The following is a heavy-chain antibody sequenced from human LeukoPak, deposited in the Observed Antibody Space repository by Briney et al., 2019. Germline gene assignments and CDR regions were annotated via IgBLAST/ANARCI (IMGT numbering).Heavy chain of an antibody. V-gene: IGHV1-69*13. CDR2: IIPILGTA. D-gene: IGHD6-19*01. J-gene: IGHJ5*02. Sequence: SVKVSCKASGGTFSSYAISWVRQAPGQGLEWMGGIIPILGTANYAQKFQGRVTITADESTSTAYMELSSLRSEDTAVYYCARVRFSYGYSSGLNWFDPWGQGTLVTVSS. CDR1: GGTFSSYA. CDR3: ARVRFSYGYSSGLNWFDP.